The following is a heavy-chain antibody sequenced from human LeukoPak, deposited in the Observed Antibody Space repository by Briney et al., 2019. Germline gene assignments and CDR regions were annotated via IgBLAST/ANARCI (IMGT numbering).Heavy chain of an antibody. Sequence: GGSLRLSCAASGVTFSSYGMHGVRQAPGKVLEGVAVISNDGSNKHSADSVKSRFTTSRDNSKNTMYLQMNSLRAEDTAVYYCAKDLTGVNYCLDQWGQGTLVTVSP. CDR3: AKDLTGVNYCLDQ. V-gene: IGHV3-30*18. J-gene: IGHJ4*02. D-gene: IGHD1-7*01. CDR1: GVTFSSYG. CDR2: ISNDGSNK.